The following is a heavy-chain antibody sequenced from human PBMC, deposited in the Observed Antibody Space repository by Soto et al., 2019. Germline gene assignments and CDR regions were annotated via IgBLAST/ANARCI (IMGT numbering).Heavy chain of an antibody. J-gene: IGHJ4*02. D-gene: IGHD2-2*01. V-gene: IGHV3-9*01. CDR2: ITGNSGSK. CDR3: AKDKEAGSCFAGLHY. CDR1: GFTFDEYA. Sequence: EVQLVESGGGLVQPGGSLRLSCAASGFTFDEYAIHWVRQAPGKGLEWVSGITGNSGSKDYADSVKGRFIVSRDDAKNSQYLQMNSLRPEDTAVYYCAKDKEAGSCFAGLHYWGQGTLVTVSS.